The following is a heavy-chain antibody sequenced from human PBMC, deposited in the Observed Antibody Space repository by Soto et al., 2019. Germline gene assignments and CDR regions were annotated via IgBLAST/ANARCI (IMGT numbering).Heavy chain of an antibody. V-gene: IGHV3-74*01. J-gene: IGHJ5*01. CDR3: AKEGDYTDYAGEHWFDS. Sequence: EVQLVESGGGLVQPGGSLRLSCAASGFTFFAYWIHWVRQVPGKGLVWVSRINSDGSHTSYADAVRGRFTISRDNSKKTVYLQMNSLTAEVTDVYYWAKEGDYTDYAGEHWFDSSGQGRLVTVSS. CDR1: GFTFFAYW. CDR2: INSDGSHT. D-gene: IGHD4-17*01.